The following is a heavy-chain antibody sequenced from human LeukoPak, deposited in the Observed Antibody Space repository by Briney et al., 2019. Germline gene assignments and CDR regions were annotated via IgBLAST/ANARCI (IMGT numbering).Heavy chain of an antibody. V-gene: IGHV5-51*01. J-gene: IGHJ4*02. CDR3: ARPSYYGSGSPAGY. Sequence: GESLKISCKGSGYYFPSYYIGWVRQMPGKGLEWMGIIYPVDSDARYNPPFQGQVTISADMSLSTAYLQWTSLKASDTAMYYCARPSYYGSGSPAGYWGQGTLVTVSS. D-gene: IGHD3-10*01. CDR2: IYPVDSDA. CDR1: GYYFPSYY.